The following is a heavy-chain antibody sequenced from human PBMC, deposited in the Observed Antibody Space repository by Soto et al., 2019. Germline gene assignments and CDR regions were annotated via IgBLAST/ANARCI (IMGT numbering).Heavy chain of an antibody. CDR3: ASTPEGYCSSSSCPFDY. Sequence: ASVKVSCKASGYNFTTYAVNWVRQAPGQGLEWMGWISAHNGNTNYAEKIQDRVTMTTDTSTTTAYMELRSLRSDDTAVYYCASTPEGYCSSSSCPFDYWGQGTLVTVAS. D-gene: IGHD2-2*01. CDR1: GYNFTTYA. J-gene: IGHJ4*02. V-gene: IGHV1-18*04. CDR2: ISAHNGNT.